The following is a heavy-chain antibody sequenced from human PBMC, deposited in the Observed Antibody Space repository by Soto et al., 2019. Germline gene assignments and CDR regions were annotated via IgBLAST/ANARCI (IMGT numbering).Heavy chain of an antibody. D-gene: IGHD3-22*01. V-gene: IGHV1-18*01. CDR3: ARDRGPSSGYYPYWFDP. J-gene: IGHJ5*01. CDR1: GYTFTSYG. CDR2: ISAYNGNT. Sequence: GASVKVSCKASGYTFTSYGISWVRQAPGQGLEWMGWISAYNGNTNYAQKFQGRVTITADESTSTAYMELSSLRSEDTAVYYCARDRGPSSGYYPYWFDPWGQGTTVTVSS.